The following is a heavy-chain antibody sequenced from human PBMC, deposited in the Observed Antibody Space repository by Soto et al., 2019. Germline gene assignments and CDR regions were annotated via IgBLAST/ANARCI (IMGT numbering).Heavy chain of an antibody. D-gene: IGHD4-17*01. J-gene: IGHJ4*02. CDR2: ISAYNANA. CDR1: GYTFRNFG. CDR3: ARETRYFDY. V-gene: IGHV1-18*01. Sequence: GASVKVSCKASGYTFRNFGISWVRQAPGQGLEWMGWISAYNANANYAQKFQGRLTMTADTSTSTAYMELRSLRSDDTAVYYCARETRYFDYRGQGSLVTVSS.